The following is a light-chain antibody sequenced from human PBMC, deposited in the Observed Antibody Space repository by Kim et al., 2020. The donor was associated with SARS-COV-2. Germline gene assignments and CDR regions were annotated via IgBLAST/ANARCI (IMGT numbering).Light chain of an antibody. CDR2: AAS. CDR1: QVIAGW. CDR3: QQANSFPRT. Sequence: VGDEMTISSGASQVIAGWLAWYQQKPGKAPKLLISAASDLQSGVPSRFSGSGSGTDFTLTISSLQAEDFATYYCQQANSFPRTFGGGTKVEIK. J-gene: IGKJ4*01. V-gene: IGKV1-12*01.